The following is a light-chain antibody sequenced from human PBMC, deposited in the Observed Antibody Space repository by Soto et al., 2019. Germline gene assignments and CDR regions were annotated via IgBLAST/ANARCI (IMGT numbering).Light chain of an antibody. CDR2: AAS. J-gene: IGKJ3*01. CDR3: QKYNPSPFT. Sequence: DIQMTQSPSSLSASVGDRVTITCRAREGISTYLAWYQQKPGTAPKLLIYAASILQSVVPSRFSGSRSGTDFTLTISGPQPEDVGKSYCQKYNPSPFTFGPGTKVDCK. V-gene: IGKV1-27*01. CDR1: EGISTY.